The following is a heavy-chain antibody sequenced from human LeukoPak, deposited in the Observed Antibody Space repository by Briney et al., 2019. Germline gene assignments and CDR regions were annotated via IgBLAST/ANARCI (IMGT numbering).Heavy chain of an antibody. D-gene: IGHD2-15*01. CDR2: ISYDGNTK. J-gene: IGHJ4*02. Sequence: GGSLRLSCAASGFTFSNYGLHWVRQAPGKGLEWAAVISYDGNTKYYGDSVKGRFTISRDNSKNTLYLQMNSLRAEDTAVYYCARAPYCIGGSCRFDYWGQGTLVTVSS. V-gene: IGHV3-30*03. CDR3: ARAPYCIGGSCRFDY. CDR1: GFTFSNYG.